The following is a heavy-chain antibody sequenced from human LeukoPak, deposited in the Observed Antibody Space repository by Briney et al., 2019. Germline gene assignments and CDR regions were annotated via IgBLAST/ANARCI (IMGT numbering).Heavy chain of an antibody. Sequence: GGSLRLSCAASGFTFSSYEMNWVCQAPGKGLEWVSYISSSGSTIYYADSVKGRFTISRDNAKNSLYLQMNSLRAEDTAVYYCARGDCSSTSCYFYYYYYGMDVWGQGTTVTVSS. V-gene: IGHV3-48*03. CDR1: GFTFSSYE. D-gene: IGHD2-2*01. CDR2: ISSSGSTI. CDR3: ARGDCSSTSCYFYYYYYGMDV. J-gene: IGHJ6*02.